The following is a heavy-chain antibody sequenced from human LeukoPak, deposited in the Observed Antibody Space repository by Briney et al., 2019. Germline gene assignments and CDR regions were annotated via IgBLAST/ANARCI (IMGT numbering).Heavy chain of an antibody. CDR1: GGTFSSYA. V-gene: IGHV1-69*13. CDR2: IIPIFGTA. CDR3: ARARGTYYYDSSGYGVNAFNI. J-gene: IGHJ3*02. Sequence: SVKVSCKASGGTFSSYAISWVRQAPGQGLEWMGGIIPIFGTANYAQKFQGRVTITADESTSTAYMELSRLRSEDTAVYYCARARGTYYYDSSGYGVNAFNIWGQGTMVTVSS. D-gene: IGHD3-22*01.